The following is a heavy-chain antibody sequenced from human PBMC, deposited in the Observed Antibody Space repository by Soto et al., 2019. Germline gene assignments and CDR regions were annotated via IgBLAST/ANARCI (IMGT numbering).Heavy chain of an antibody. D-gene: IGHD6-13*01. CDR3: ARERPAGARHDP. Sequence: PSETLSLTCTVSGYSITSNSYFWAWIRQPPGKGLEWIGSIYYSGTTYYNPSLKSRVTISVDRSKNQFSLKLSSVTAADTAVYYCARERPAGARHDPWGQGTLVTVSS. CDR2: IYYSGTT. V-gene: IGHV4-39*02. CDR1: GYSITSNSYF. J-gene: IGHJ5*02.